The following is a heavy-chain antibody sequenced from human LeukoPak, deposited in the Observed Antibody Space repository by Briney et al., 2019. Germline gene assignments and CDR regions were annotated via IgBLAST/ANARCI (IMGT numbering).Heavy chain of an antibody. J-gene: IGHJ4*02. CDR3: ARQTRRDGYNLDY. CDR2: IYSGGST. D-gene: IGHD5-24*01. V-gene: IGHV3-66*02. Sequence: GGSLRLSCAASGFIVSSNYMSWVRQALGKGLEWVSVIYSGGSTYYADSVKGRFTISRDNSKNTLYLQMNSLRAEDTAVYYCARQTRRDGYNLDYWGQGTLVTVSS. CDR1: GFIVSSNY.